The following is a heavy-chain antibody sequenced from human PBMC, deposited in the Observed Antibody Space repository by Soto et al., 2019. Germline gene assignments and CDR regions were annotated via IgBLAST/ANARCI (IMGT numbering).Heavy chain of an antibody. CDR2: IYYSGST. J-gene: IGHJ4*02. Sequence: PSETLSLTCTVSGGSISSGDYYWSWIRQPPGKGLEWIGYIYYSGSTYYNPSLKSRVTISVDTSKNQFSLKLSSVTAADTAVYYCARAYDYVPQHFDYWGQGTLVTVSS. D-gene: IGHD3-16*01. V-gene: IGHV4-30-4*01. CDR3: ARAYDYVPQHFDY. CDR1: GGSISSGDYY.